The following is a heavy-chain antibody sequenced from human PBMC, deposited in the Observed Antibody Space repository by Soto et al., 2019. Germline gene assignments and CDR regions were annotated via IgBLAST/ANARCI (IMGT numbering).Heavy chain of an antibody. J-gene: IGHJ4*02. Sequence: QVQLVESGGGVVQPGRSLRLSCAASGFTFSSYGMHWVRQAPGKGLEWVAVISYDGSNKYYADSVKGRFTISRDNSKNTLYLQMNSLRAEDTAVYYCAKGGLALTYWGQGTLVTVSS. D-gene: IGHD6-19*01. CDR1: GFTFSSYG. CDR3: AKGGLALTY. V-gene: IGHV3-30*18. CDR2: ISYDGSNK.